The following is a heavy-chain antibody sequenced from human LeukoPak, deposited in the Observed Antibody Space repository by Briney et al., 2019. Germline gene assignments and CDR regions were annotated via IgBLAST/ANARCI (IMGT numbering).Heavy chain of an antibody. J-gene: IGHJ4*02. CDR3: AKETYSGSYYPDY. V-gene: IGHV3-30*02. D-gene: IGHD1-26*01. CDR2: IRYDGSNK. Sequence: GGSLRLSCAASGFTFSSYGMHWVRQAPGKGLEWVAFIRYDGSNKYYADSVKGRFTISRDNSKNTLYLQMNSLRAEDTAVYYCAKETYSGSYYPDYWGQGTLVTVSS. CDR1: GFTFSSYG.